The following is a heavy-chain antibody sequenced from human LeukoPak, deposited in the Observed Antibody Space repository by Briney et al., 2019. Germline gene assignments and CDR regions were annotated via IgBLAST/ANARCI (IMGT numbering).Heavy chain of an antibody. CDR2: INSGGTT. CDR1: GFNVSSTY. CDR3: ARGLYYSGSGSTRFCY. V-gene: IGHV3-66*01. Sequence: GGSLRLSCVASGFNVSSTYMNWVRQAPGKGLEWVSLINSGGTTYYPDSVKGRFTIARDNSKNTLFLQMNSLRAEDSGVYYCARGLYYSGSGSTRFCYWGQGTLVTVSS. D-gene: IGHD3-10*01. J-gene: IGHJ4*02.